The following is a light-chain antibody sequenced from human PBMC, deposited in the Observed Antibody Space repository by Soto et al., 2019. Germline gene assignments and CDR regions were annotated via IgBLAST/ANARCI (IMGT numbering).Light chain of an antibody. CDR2: GAS. J-gene: IGKJ4*01. CDR1: QSVRSN. CDR3: QQYNNWPPLT. Sequence: EVVMTQSPATLSVSPGERVTLSCRASQSVRSNLAWYLQKPGQAPRLLIYGASTRATGIPARFSASGSGTEFTLPISSLQSEDFAVYYCQQYNNWPPLTFGGGTKVEIK. V-gene: IGKV3-15*01.